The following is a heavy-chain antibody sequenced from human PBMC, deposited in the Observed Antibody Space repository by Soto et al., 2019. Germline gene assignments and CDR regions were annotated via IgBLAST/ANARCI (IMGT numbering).Heavy chain of an antibody. J-gene: IGHJ4*02. CDR2: ISYDGSNK. CDR3: ARGPSSLTRFDY. Sequence: PGGSLRLSCAASGFTFSSYAMHWVRQAPGKGLEWVAVISYDGSNKYYADSVKGRFTISRDNSKNTLYLQMNSLRAEDTAVHYCARGPSSLTRFDYWGQGTLVTVYS. D-gene: IGHD2-2*01. V-gene: IGHV3-30-3*01. CDR1: GFTFSSYA.